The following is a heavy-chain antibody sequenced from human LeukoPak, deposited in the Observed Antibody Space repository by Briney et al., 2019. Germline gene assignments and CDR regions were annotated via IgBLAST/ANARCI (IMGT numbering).Heavy chain of an antibody. D-gene: IGHD2-21*02. CDR2: LTENVGPENVGTP. V-gene: IGHV3-23*01. Sequence: GESLTLSCVVSGFTLTTNSMNWVRQAPGKGLEWLSGLTENVGPENVGTPFYAESVRARFTISKDISKNTLFLHLNTLRAEDTAIYYCSSGLLGDGYWGQGTMVTVSS. CDR1: GFTLTTNS. CDR3: SSGLLGDGY. J-gene: IGHJ3*01.